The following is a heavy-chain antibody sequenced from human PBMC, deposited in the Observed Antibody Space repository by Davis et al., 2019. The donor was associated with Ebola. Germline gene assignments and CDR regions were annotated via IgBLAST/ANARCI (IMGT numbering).Heavy chain of an antibody. J-gene: IGHJ4*02. CDR3: AIGGTTGGFDY. CDR2: FDPEHGGA. V-gene: IGHV1-24*01. CDR1: GYTLVELS. D-gene: IGHD1-14*01. Sequence: ASVKVSCKVSGYTLVELSMHWVRQTPGKGLEWMGVFDPEHGGAIFAQKFQGRVILTEDTSTGTAYMELSSLRSEDTAVYYSAIGGTTGGFDYWGQGTLVTVSS.